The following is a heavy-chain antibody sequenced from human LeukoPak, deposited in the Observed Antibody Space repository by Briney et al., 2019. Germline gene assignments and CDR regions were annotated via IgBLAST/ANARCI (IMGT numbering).Heavy chain of an antibody. CDR2: IYPDESNT. CDR1: GYSFSNYW. Sequence: GESLKISCMGSGYSFSNYWIGWVRQMPGKGLEWMGIIYPDESNTRYSPSFQGQVTVSADKSISTAYLQWSSLKASDTAIYYCARHEGGGWYIDYWGQGTLVTVSS. D-gene: IGHD6-19*01. V-gene: IGHV5-51*01. CDR3: ARHEGGGWYIDY. J-gene: IGHJ4*02.